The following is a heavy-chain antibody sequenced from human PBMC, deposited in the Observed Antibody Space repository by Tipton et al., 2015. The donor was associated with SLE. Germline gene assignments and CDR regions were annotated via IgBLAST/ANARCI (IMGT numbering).Heavy chain of an antibody. Sequence: TLSLTCAVSGGSISSSYYWSWIRQPPGKGLEWIGYIYYSGSTNYNPSLKSRVTISVDTSKNQFSLKLSSVTAADTAVYYCAREWGDAFDIWGQGTVVTVSS. CDR3: AREWGDAFDI. V-gene: IGHV4-61*01. J-gene: IGHJ3*02. CDR1: GGSISSSYY. D-gene: IGHD3-16*01. CDR2: IYYSGST.